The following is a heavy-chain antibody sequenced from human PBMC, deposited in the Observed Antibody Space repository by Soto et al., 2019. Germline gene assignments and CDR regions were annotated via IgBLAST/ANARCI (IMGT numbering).Heavy chain of an antibody. CDR1: GFTFSRYS. CDR3: ARDRSPVSIRGVVRQTDFDN. Sequence: GGSLRLSCAASGFTFSRYSMNWVRQAPGKGLEWVAYIGSSGTPIYYADSVKGRFTISRDNALNSLSLQMNSLRAEDTAVYYCARDRSPVSIRGVVRQTDFDNWGQGTLVTVSS. V-gene: IGHV3-48*01. J-gene: IGHJ4*02. D-gene: IGHD3-10*01. CDR2: IGSSGTPI.